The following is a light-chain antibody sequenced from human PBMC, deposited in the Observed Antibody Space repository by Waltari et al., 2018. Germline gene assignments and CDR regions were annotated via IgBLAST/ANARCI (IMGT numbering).Light chain of an antibody. Sequence: QSVLTQPPSASGTPGQRVSISCSGSRSNIDANTLSRFQQPPGAAPTLLIYNNHQRPSGVPYRFSGSKSGTSASLAISGLQSGDEAEYYCAAWDDSLDAYVFGTGTKVTVL. CDR2: NNH. V-gene: IGLV1-44*01. CDR1: RSNIDANT. J-gene: IGLJ1*01. CDR3: AAWDDSLDAYV.